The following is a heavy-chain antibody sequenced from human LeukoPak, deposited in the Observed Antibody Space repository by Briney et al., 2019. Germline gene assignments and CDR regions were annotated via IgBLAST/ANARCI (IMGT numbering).Heavy chain of an antibody. J-gene: IGHJ4*02. Sequence: GGSLSLSWPASGFTFSVFYMGWVRQAPGKGRGWVSYISSCGNNIYYAGSVKGSFTTSRDNAKNSLYLQMNSLRAEDTAVYYCARGRPRGKHIVVVTAALDYWGQGTLGTVSS. D-gene: IGHD2-21*02. CDR2: ISSCGNNI. V-gene: IGHV3-11*01. CDR3: ARGRPRGKHIVVVTAALDY. CDR1: GFTFSVFY.